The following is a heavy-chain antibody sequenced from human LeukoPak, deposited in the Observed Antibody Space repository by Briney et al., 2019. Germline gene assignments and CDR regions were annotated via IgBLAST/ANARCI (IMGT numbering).Heavy chain of an antibody. D-gene: IGHD3-10*01. J-gene: IGHJ6*03. CDR3: ARSLRVRGVPDYMDV. V-gene: IGHV3-53*01. CDR1: GFTFSSYS. CDR2: IHKNAIT. Sequence: PGGSLRLSCAASGFTFSSYSMIWVRQAPGKGVECVSVIHKNAITYYADTVKGRFTISRDNSKNVLYLQMNRLRAEDTAVYYCARSLRVRGVPDYMDVWGKGTTVIISS.